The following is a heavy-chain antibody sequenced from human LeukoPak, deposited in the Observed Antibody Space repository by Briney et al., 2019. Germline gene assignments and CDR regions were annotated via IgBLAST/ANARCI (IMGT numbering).Heavy chain of an antibody. V-gene: IGHV3-23*01. CDR1: GLTFTDYA. CDR2: ISGSGDST. J-gene: IGHJ4*02. D-gene: IGHD2-2*01. Sequence: GGSLRLSCAASGLTFTDYAMTWVRQAPGKGLEWVSGISGSGDSTYHADSVRGRFAISRDNSKNTLYLQMNSLRAEDTAVYYCAKGPSGIVVVPGDYWGQGTLVTVSS. CDR3: AKGPSGIVVVPGDY.